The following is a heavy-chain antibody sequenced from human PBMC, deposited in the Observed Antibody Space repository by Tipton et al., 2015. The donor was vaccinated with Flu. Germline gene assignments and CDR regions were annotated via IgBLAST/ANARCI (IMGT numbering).Heavy chain of an antibody. CDR1: GGSMSSFY. V-gene: IGHV4-4*07. D-gene: IGHD3-10*01. Sequence: TLSLTCIVSGGSMSSFYWSWIRQPAGKGLEWIGRIYISGSTIYHPSLKSRVTMSVDTSKNEFSLKLNSVTAADTAVYYCARASGSGTYVIFDYWGQGTLVTVSS. CDR3: ARASGSGTYVIFDY. CDR2: IYISGST. J-gene: IGHJ4*02.